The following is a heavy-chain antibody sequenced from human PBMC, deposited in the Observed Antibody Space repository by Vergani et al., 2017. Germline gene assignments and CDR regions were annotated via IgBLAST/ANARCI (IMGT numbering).Heavy chain of an antibody. Sequence: QITLKESGPKLVKPTQTLTLPCTFPGFSLSTSGVGVGSTRQPPGKALGWLAIIYWDDDKRYSPSLKSRLTITKDTSKNPVVLTMTNMDPVDTATYYCAHSGLSNYYYYCMDVWGEGTTVTVSS. CDR1: GFSLSTSGVG. D-gene: IGHD4-11*01. CDR2: IYWDDDK. V-gene: IGHV2-5*02. J-gene: IGHJ6*04. CDR3: AHSGLSNYYYYCMDV.